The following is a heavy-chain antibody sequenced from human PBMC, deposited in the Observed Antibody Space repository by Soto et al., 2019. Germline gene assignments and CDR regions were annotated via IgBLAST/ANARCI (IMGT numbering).Heavy chain of an antibody. J-gene: IGHJ6*02. Sequence: QVQLVESGGGVVQPGTSLRLACAASGFTLSSYAMHWVRQAPGKGLEWVAVISYDGSNKYYADSVKGRFTISRDNSKNTLYLKMNSLRAEDTAVYYCARDVESGSSQYYYYYYGMDVWGQGTTVTVSS. CDR3: ARDVESGSSQYYYYYYGMDV. CDR2: ISYDGSNK. D-gene: IGHD1-26*01. V-gene: IGHV3-30-3*01. CDR1: GFTLSSYA.